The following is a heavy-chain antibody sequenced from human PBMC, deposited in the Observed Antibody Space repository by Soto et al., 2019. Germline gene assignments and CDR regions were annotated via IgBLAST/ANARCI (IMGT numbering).Heavy chain of an antibody. CDR3: ARDAASESYYYDSSGYSYYYYGMDV. CDR1: GGSISSYY. CDR2: IYYSGST. Sequence: ASETLSLTCTVSGGSISSYYWSWIRQPPGKGLEWIGYIYYSGSTNYNPSLKSRVTISVDTSKNQFSLKLSSVTAADTAVYYCARDAASESYYYDSSGYSYYYYGMDVWGQGTTVTVSS. J-gene: IGHJ6*02. V-gene: IGHV4-59*01. D-gene: IGHD3-22*01.